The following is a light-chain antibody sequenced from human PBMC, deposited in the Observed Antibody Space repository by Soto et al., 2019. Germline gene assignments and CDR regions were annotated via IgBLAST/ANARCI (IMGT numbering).Light chain of an antibody. J-gene: IGKJ1*01. CDR1: QDISDD. CDR2: GAS. CDR3: LQNHNYPRT. Sequence: AITTTQSPSSLSASVGDRVTIHCRASQDISDDVGWYQQTPGKAPKLLISGASRLQSGVPSRFSGSGSGAQFTLTITSLRPEDSAIYYCLQNHNYPRTFGQGTKVDI. V-gene: IGKV1-6*01.